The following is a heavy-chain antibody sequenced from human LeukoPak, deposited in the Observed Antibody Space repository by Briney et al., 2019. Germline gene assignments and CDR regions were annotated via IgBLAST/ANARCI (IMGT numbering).Heavy chain of an antibody. V-gene: IGHV3-74*01. CDR1: GFTFSTYW. CDR2: ISGDGTTT. CDR3: ARNIAVESY. J-gene: IGHJ4*02. Sequence: GGSLRLSCAASGFTFSTYWMYWVRQAPGKGLVWVSRISGDGTTTNYADSVKGRFTISRDNAKNTLYLQMYSLRADDTAVYYCARNIAVESYWGQGTLVTVSS. D-gene: IGHD6-19*01.